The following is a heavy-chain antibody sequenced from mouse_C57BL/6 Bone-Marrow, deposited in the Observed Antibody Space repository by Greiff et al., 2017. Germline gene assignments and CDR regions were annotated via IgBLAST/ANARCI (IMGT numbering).Heavy chain of an antibody. CDR3: ARSVVADYYAMDD. D-gene: IGHD1-1*01. CDR2: IYPGDGDT. CDR1: GYAFSSSW. Sequence: QVQLQQSGPELVKPGASVKISCKASGYAFSSSWMNWVKQRPGKGLEWIGRIYPGDGDTNYNGKFKGKATLTADKSSSTAYMQLSSLTSEDSAVYFCARSVVADYYAMDDWGQGTSVTVSS. J-gene: IGHJ4*01. V-gene: IGHV1-82*01.